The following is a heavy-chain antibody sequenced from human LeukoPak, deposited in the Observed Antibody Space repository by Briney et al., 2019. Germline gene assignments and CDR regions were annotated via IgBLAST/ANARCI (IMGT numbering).Heavy chain of an antibody. CDR2: ISYDGSNK. D-gene: IGHD2-15*01. CDR3: AKEDCSGGSCSFDY. CDR1: GFTFSSYG. Sequence: GRSLRLSCAASGFTFSSYGMHWVRQAPGKGLEWVAVISYDGSNKYYADSVKGRFTISRDNSKNTLYLQMNSLRAEDTAVYYCAKEDCSGGSCSFDYWGQGTLVTVSS. V-gene: IGHV3-30*18. J-gene: IGHJ4*02.